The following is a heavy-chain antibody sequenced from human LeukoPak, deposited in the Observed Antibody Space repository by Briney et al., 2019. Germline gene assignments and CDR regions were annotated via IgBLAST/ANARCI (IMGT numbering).Heavy chain of an antibody. D-gene: IGHD5-12*01. CDR2: ISFDGSNK. Sequence: GRSLRLSCAASGFTFSSYAMHWVRQAPGKGLEWVAVISFDGSNKYYADSVKGRFTISRDNSKNTLYLQMNSPRAEDTAVYYSARGSRTIVTTKFARGHYMDVWGKGTTVTVSS. CDR3: ARGSRTIVTTKFARGHYMDV. V-gene: IGHV3-30*04. CDR1: GFTFSSYA. J-gene: IGHJ6*03.